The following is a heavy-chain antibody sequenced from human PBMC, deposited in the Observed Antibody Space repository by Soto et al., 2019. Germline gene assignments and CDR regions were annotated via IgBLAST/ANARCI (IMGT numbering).Heavy chain of an antibody. CDR3: ARGNYGDTAGGLDV. J-gene: IGHJ6*02. CDR1: GGSISSYY. CDR2: TSYSGRT. Sequence: QVQLQESGPGLVKPSETLSVTCRVSGGSISSYYWSWVRQPPGKGLECIGYTSYSGRTNYSPSLKSRVTISVDTYKKHFSLNLRSVTAADTAVYYCARGNYGDTAGGLDVWGQGTTVTVSS. D-gene: IGHD4-17*01. V-gene: IGHV4-59*01.